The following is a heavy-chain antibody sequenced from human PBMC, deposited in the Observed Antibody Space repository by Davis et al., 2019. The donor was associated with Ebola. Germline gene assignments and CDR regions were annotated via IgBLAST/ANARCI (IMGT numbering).Heavy chain of an antibody. CDR3: ARHGRQRWLQEDY. V-gene: IGHV5-51*01. CDR1: GYTFANYW. D-gene: IGHD5-24*01. J-gene: IGHJ4*03. Sequence: GESLKISCKGSGYTFANYWIGWVRQMPGKGLEWMGVIYPGDSDTRYSPSFQGHVTISADKSISTAYLQWSSLKASDTAMYCARHGRQRWLQEDYWGQGTTVTVSS. CDR2: IYPGDSDT.